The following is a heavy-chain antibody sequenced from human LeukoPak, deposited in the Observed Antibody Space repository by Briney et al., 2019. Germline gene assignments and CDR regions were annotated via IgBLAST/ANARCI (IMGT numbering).Heavy chain of an antibody. Sequence: ASVKVSCKASGYTFTSYAMHWVRQAPGQRLEWMGWINAGNGNTKYSQKFQGRVTITRDTSASTAYMELSSLRSEDAAVYYCARLEFGSGSFYGMDVWGKGTTVTVSS. CDR3: ARLEFGSGSFYGMDV. V-gene: IGHV1-3*01. CDR1: GYTFTSYA. CDR2: INAGNGNT. J-gene: IGHJ6*04. D-gene: IGHD3-10*01.